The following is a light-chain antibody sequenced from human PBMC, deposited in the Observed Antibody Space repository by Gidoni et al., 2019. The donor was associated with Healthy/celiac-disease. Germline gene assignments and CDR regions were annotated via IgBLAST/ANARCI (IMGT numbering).Light chain of an antibody. CDR1: ALPKQY. V-gene: IGLV3-25*03. Sequence: SYELTQPPSVSVSPGQTARITCSGEALPKQYAYWYQQKTGQAPVLVIYKDSERPSGIPERFSGSSSGTTVTLTIIGVQSEDEADYYCQSADSSGTDVVFGGGTKLTVL. J-gene: IGLJ2*01. CDR3: QSADSSGTDVV. CDR2: KDS.